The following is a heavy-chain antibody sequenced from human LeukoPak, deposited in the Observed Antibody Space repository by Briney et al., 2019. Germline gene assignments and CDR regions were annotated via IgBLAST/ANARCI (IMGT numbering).Heavy chain of an antibody. CDR1: GFTFSSYW. Sequence: PGGSLRLSCAASGFTFSSYWMSWVRQAPGKGLEWVANIKQDGSEKYYVDSVKGRFTISRDNAKNSLYLQMNSLRAEDTAVYYCARRSGVVPAASQPFDYWGQGTLITVSS. CDR2: IKQDGSEK. V-gene: IGHV3-7*03. J-gene: IGHJ4*02. D-gene: IGHD2-2*01. CDR3: ARRSGVVPAASQPFDY.